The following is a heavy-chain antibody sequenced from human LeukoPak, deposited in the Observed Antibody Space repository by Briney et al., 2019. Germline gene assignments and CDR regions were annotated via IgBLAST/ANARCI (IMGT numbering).Heavy chain of an antibody. CDR1: GSTFSSYA. CDR2: ISGSGRST. D-gene: IGHD6-13*01. CDR3: AKDGFSSSWYNWFDP. Sequence: GGSLRLSCAASGSTFSSYAMSWVREAPGKGLVWGSDISGSGRSTYYADSVKGRFTISRDNSKNTLYLQMNSLRAEDTALYYCAKDGFSSSWYNWFDPWGQGTLVTVSS. V-gene: IGHV3-23*01. J-gene: IGHJ5*02.